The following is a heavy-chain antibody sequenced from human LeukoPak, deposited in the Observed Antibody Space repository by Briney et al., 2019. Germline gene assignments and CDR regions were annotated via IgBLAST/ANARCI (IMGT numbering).Heavy chain of an antibody. V-gene: IGHV1-46*01. CDR2: INPSGGST. CDR1: GYTFTSHY. J-gene: IGHJ4*02. Sequence: GASVKVSCKASGYTFTSHYMHWGRDAPGQGLEWMGIINPSGGSTSYAQPFQGRVTMPRDTSTSTVFMELSSRRCDDAAVYYYSRGDGAAAGQIDYWGQGTLVTVSS. CDR3: SRGDGAAAGQIDY. D-gene: IGHD6-13*01.